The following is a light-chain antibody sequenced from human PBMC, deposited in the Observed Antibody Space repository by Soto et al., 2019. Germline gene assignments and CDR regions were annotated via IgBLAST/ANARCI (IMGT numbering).Light chain of an antibody. V-gene: IGKV3-11*01. CDR1: QSVSSF. CDR2: DVS. Sequence: EIVLTQSPVTLSLSPGERATLSCRASQSVSSFLAWYQQKRGQPPRLFIYDVSSRAAGIPARFSGSGSGTDFTLTISSLEPEDFAVYYCQQRTDWPPVYTFGQGTKLEIK. J-gene: IGKJ2*01. CDR3: QQRTDWPPVYT.